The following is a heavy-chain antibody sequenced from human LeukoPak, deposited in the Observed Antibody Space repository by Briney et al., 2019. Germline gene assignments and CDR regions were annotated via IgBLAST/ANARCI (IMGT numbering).Heavy chain of an antibody. CDR2: ISYDGSNK. D-gene: IGHD5-12*01. CDR1: GFTFSSHA. V-gene: IGHV3-30-3*01. Sequence: GGSLRLSCAASGFTFSSHAMHWVRQAPGKGLEWVAVISYDGSNKYYADSVKGRFTISRDNSKNTLYLQMNSLRAEDTAVYYCAREEVVADIYYYYGMDVWGQGTTVTVSS. J-gene: IGHJ6*02. CDR3: AREEVVADIYYYYGMDV.